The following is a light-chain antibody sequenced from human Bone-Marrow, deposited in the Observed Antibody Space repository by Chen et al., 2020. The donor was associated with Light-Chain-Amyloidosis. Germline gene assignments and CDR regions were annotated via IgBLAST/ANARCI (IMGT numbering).Light chain of an antibody. CDR1: TSTIGGRF. CDR3: ATWDFSGSGQGV. V-gene: IGLV1-47*02. Sequence: QSVLNQPPSASGTRGQRVTISCSGSTSTIGGRFIYWYRHLPGTAPKLLSSRDTHRPSGVPARFSGSKSGTSASLTISGLRSEDEAVYYCATWDFSGSGQGVFGGGTKLTV. J-gene: IGLJ3*02. CDR2: RDT.